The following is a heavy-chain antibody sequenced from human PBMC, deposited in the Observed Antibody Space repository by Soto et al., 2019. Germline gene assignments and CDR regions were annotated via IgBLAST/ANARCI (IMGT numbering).Heavy chain of an antibody. J-gene: IGHJ2*01. CDR3: ATRTSTTVTTLSWYFDL. CDR2: IYYSGST. D-gene: IGHD4-17*01. CDR1: GGSISSSSYY. Sequence: QLQLQESGPGLVKPSETLSLTCTVSGGSISSSSYYWGWIRQPPGKGLEWIGSIYYSGSTYYNPSLKSRVTISVDTSKNQFSLKLSSVTAADTAVYYCATRTSTTVTTLSWYFDLWGRGTLVTVSS. V-gene: IGHV4-39*01.